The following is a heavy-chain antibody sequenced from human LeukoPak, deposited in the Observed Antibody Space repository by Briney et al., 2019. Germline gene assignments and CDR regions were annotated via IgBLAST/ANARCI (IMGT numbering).Heavy chain of an antibody. Sequence: GESLKISCKGSGYSFTSYWIGWVRQMPGKGLEWMGISYPGDSDTRYSPSFQGQVTISADKSISTAYLQWSSLKASDTAMYYCVRSKYYYDSSGYFSDYWGQGTLVTVSS. CDR1: GYSFTSYW. CDR3: VRSKYYYDSSGYFSDY. V-gene: IGHV5-51*01. D-gene: IGHD3-22*01. J-gene: IGHJ4*02. CDR2: SYPGDSDT.